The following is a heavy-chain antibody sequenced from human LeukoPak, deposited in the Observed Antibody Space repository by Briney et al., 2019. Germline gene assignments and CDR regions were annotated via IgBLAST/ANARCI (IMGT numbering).Heavy chain of an antibody. CDR2: ISGSGGNT. Sequence: QTGGSLRLSCAASGFTFSSYAMSWVRQAPGKGLEWVSVISGSGGNTYYADSVKGRFTISRDNSKNTLYLQLNSLRAEDTAVYFCVNGYTYGQYWGQGTLVTVSS. D-gene: IGHD5-18*01. J-gene: IGHJ4*02. V-gene: IGHV3-23*01. CDR1: GFTFSSYA. CDR3: VNGYTYGQY.